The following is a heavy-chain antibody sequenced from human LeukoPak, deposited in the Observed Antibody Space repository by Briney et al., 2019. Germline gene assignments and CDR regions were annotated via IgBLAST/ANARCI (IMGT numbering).Heavy chain of an antibody. V-gene: IGHV3-30*19. Sequence: GGSLTLSCAASGFIFSTYGMHWVRQPPGKGLEWVAVISFDGSNKYYADSVKGRFTISRDNSKNTLYLQLNSLRAEDTAVYYCARVGAPHDYVCGNYRADYWGQGTLVTVSS. J-gene: IGHJ4*02. CDR2: ISFDGSNK. CDR1: GFIFSTYG. CDR3: ARVGAPHDYVCGNYRADY. D-gene: IGHD3-16*02.